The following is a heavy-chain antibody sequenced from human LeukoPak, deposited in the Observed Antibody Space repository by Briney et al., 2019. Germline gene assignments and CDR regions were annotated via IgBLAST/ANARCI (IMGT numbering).Heavy chain of an antibody. V-gene: IGHV4-59*01. D-gene: IGHD3-22*01. Sequence: SETLSLTCTVSGGSISSYYWSWIRQPPGKGLEWIGYIYYSGGTNYNPSLKSRVAISVDTSKNQFSLMLNSVTAADTAVYYRARFDSSGYYLDYWGQGTLVTVSS. J-gene: IGHJ4*02. CDR3: ARFDSSGYYLDY. CDR1: GGSISSYY. CDR2: IYYSGGT.